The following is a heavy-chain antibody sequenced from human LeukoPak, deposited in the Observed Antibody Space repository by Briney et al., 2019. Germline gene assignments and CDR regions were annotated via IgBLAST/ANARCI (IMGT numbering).Heavy chain of an antibody. V-gene: IGHV4-34*01. J-gene: IGHJ6*02. Sequence: KTSETLSLTCAVYGGSFSGYYWSWIRQPPGKGLEWIGEINHSGSTNYNPSLKSRVTISVDTSKNQFSLKLSSVTAADTAVYYCARWGYYYDSSGYGMDVWGQGTTVTVSS. CDR3: ARWGYYYDSSGYGMDV. D-gene: IGHD3-22*01. CDR2: INHSGST. CDR1: GGSFSGYY.